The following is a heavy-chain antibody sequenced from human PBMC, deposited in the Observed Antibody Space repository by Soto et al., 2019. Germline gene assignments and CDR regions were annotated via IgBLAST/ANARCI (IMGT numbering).Heavy chain of an antibody. V-gene: IGHV5-51*01. CDR2: IYPGDSDT. D-gene: IGHD3-10*01. CDR1: GYSFTSYW. J-gene: IGHJ6*02. CDR3: ARHVREYYGSGSDYYYYGMDV. Sequence: GESLKISCKGSGYSFTSYWIGWVRQMPGKGLEWMGIIYPGDSDTRYSPSFQGQVTISADKSISTAYLQWSSLKASDTAMYYCARHVREYYGSGSDYYYYGMDVWGQGTTVTVSS.